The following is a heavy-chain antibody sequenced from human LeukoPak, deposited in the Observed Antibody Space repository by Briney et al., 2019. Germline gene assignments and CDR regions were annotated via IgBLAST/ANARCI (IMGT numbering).Heavy chain of an antibody. D-gene: IGHD3-10*02. Sequence: PGGSLRLSCAASGFTFSDYEMNWVRQAPGKGLEWVSYIGSSAGTIYYADSVKGRFTISRDNAKDSLYLQMNSLRAEDTAVYYCAELGITMIGGVWGKVTTVTISS. J-gene: IGHJ6*04. CDR1: GFTFSDYE. CDR2: IGSSAGTI. CDR3: AELGITMIGGV. V-gene: IGHV3-48*03.